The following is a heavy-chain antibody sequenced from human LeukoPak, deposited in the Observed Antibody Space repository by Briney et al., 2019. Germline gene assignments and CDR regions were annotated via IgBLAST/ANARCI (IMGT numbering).Heavy chain of an antibody. V-gene: IGHV4-59*01. CDR1: GGSISSYY. CDR2: IYYSGST. CDR3: ARLDQWLVSRL. Sequence: SETLSLTCTVSGGSISSYYWSWIRQPPGKGLEWIGYIYYSGSTNYNPSLKSRVTISVDTSKNQFSLKLSSVTAADTAVYYCARLDQWLVSRLWGQGTLVAVSS. J-gene: IGHJ4*02. D-gene: IGHD6-19*01.